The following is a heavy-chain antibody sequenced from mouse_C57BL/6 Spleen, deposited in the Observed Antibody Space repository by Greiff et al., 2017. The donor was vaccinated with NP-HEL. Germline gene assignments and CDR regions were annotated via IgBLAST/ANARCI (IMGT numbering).Heavy chain of an antibody. CDR2: IDPSDSYT. J-gene: IGHJ4*01. V-gene: IGHV1-50*01. CDR1: GYTFTSYW. D-gene: IGHD3-2*02. CDR3: ARGGESSGYDYYAMDY. Sequence: VQLQQSGAELVKPGASVKLSCKASGYTFTSYWMQWVKQRPGQGLEWIGEIDPSDSYTNYNQKFKGKATLTVDKSSSTAYMQLSSLTSEDSAVYYCARGGESSGYDYYAMDYWGQGTSVTVAS.